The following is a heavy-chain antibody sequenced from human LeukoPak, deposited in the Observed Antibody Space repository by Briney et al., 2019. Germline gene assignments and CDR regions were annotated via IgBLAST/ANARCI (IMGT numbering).Heavy chain of an antibody. Sequence: SETLSLTCTVSGGSISSYYWSWIRQPPGKGLECIGYIYYSGSTNYNPSLKSRVTISVDTSKNQFSLKLSSVTAADTAVYYCARVALSPPPRHFDYWGQGTLVTVSS. CDR2: IYYSGST. V-gene: IGHV4-59*01. D-gene: IGHD2-15*01. J-gene: IGHJ4*02. CDR1: GGSISSYY. CDR3: ARVALSPPPRHFDY.